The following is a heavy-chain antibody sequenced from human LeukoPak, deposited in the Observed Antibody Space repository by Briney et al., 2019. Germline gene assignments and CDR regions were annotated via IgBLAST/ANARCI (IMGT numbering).Heavy chain of an antibody. CDR3: ARRVTGYSRKNYYYYMDV. CDR2: IYTSGST. V-gene: IGHV4-61*02. D-gene: IGHD4-23*01. CDR1: GGSISSGSYY. J-gene: IGHJ6*03. Sequence: SETLSLTCTVSGGSISSGSYYWSWIRQPAGKGLEWIGRIYTSGSTNYNPSLKSRVTISVDTSKNQFSLKLSSVTAADTAVYYCARRVTGYSRKNYYYYMDVWGKGTTVTVSS.